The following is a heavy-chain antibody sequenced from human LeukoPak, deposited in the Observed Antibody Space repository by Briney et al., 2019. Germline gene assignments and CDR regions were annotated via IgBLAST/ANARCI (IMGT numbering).Heavy chain of an antibody. CDR3: TTVVGATPDAFDI. V-gene: IGHV3-15*01. CDR1: GLTFSNAW. D-gene: IGHD1-26*01. CDR2: IKSKTDGGTT. J-gene: IGHJ3*02. Sequence: GRSLTPSCAPSGLTFSNAWMSCVRHAPGKGMGWVGRIKSKTDGGTTDYAAPVKGRFTISRDDSKNTLYLQMNSLKTEDTAVYYCTTVVGATPDAFDIWGQGTMVTVSS.